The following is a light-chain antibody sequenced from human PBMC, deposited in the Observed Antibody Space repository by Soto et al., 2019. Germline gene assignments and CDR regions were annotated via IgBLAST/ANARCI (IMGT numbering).Light chain of an antibody. J-gene: IGLJ1*01. CDR1: SSNIGGNT. V-gene: IGLV1-44*01. CDR3: ATWDDGLSAYV. CDR2: SNS. Sequence: QSVLTQPPSASGTPGQRVTFSCSGSSSNIGGNTVSWFQHLPRTAPKLLIFSNSQRPSGVPDRFSGAKSGTPASLAISGLQPEDEANYYCATWDDGLSAYVFGTGTKVTVL.